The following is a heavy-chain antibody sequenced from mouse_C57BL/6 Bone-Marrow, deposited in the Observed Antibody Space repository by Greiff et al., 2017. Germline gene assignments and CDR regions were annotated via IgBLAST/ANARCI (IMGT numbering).Heavy chain of an antibody. Sequence: EVKLVESGGGLVKPGGSLKLSCAASGFTFSDYGMHWVRQAPEKGLEWVAYISSGSSTIYYADTVKGRFTISRDNAKNTLFLQMTSLRSEDTAMYYCARWGYDYFDYWGQGTTLTVSS. J-gene: IGHJ2*01. CDR3: ARWGYDYFDY. CDR1: GFTFSDYG. CDR2: ISSGSSTI. V-gene: IGHV5-17*01.